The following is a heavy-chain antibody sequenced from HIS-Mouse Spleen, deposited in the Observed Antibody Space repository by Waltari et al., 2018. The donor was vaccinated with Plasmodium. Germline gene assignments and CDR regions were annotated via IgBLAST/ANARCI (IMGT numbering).Heavy chain of an antibody. CDR1: GGSFSGYY. Sequence: QVQLQQWGAGLLKPSETLSLTCAVYGGSFSGYYWSWIRQPPGKGLEWMGEVKHRGSTNSNPSLKSRVTISVDTSKNQFCLKLSLVTAAYTAVYYCARGRVLGTSSGYFDLWGRGTLVTVSS. CDR2: VKHRGST. V-gene: IGHV4-34*01. CDR3: ARGRVLGTSSGYFDL. D-gene: IGHD3-10*01. J-gene: IGHJ2*01.